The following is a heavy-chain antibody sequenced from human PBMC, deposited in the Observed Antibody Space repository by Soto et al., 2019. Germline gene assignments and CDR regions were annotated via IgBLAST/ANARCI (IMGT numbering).Heavy chain of an antibody. CDR2: IIPIFGTA. J-gene: IGHJ5*02. CDR1: GGTFSSYA. D-gene: IGHD6-13*01. V-gene: IGHV1-69*13. Sequence: ASVKVSCKASGGTFSSYAISWVRQAPGQGLEWMGGIIPIFGTANYAQKFQGRVTITADASTSTAYMELSSLRSEDTAVYYCARDGRDIAAADPYNWFDPWGQGTLVTVSS. CDR3: ARDGRDIAAADPYNWFDP.